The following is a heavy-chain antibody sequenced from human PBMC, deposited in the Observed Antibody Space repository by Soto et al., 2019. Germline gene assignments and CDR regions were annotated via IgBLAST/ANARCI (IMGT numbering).Heavy chain of an antibody. J-gene: IGHJ5*02. D-gene: IGHD6-13*01. Sequence: QLQLQESGPGLVKPSETLSLTCTVSGGSISSSSFHWGWIRQPPGKGLEWIGSIYYSGSTYYSPSLKSRVTISVATSKNQFSLKLSAVTAADTAVYYCARRERAAGTDWWFDPWGQGTLVTVSS. V-gene: IGHV4-39*01. CDR1: GGSISSSSFH. CDR3: ARRERAAGTDWWFDP. CDR2: IYYSGST.